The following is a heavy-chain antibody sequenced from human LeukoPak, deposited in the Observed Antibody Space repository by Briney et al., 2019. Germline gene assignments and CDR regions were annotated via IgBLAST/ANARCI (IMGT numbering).Heavy chain of an antibody. CDR3: ARSGYSDFDFDY. CDR2: IIPIFGTA. V-gene: IGHV1-69*13. CDR1: GYTFTSYG. Sequence: GASVKVSCKASGYTFTSYGISWVRQAPGQGLEWMGGIIPIFGTANYAQKFQGRVTITADESTSTAYMELSSLRSEDTAVYYCARSGYSDFDFDYWGQGTLVTVSS. J-gene: IGHJ4*02. D-gene: IGHD3-22*01.